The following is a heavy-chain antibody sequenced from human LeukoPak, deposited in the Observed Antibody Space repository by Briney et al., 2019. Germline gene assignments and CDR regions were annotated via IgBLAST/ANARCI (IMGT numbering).Heavy chain of an antibody. J-gene: IGHJ4*02. V-gene: IGHV3-23*01. CDR2: IGENGAGT. Sequence: PGGSLRLSCAASGFSFANYPMTWVRQTPGKGLEWVSGIGENGAGTYYADSVKGRFTISRDNSKNTLYLQMTTLRAEDTALYYCAKHSAIKGWYNDYWGQGILVTVSS. CDR3: AKHSAIKGWYNDY. CDR1: GFSFANYP. D-gene: IGHD6-19*01.